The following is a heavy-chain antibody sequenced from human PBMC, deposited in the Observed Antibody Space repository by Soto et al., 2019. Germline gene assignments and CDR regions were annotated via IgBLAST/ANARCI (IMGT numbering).Heavy chain of an antibody. CDR3: AVIPPAIPAYSYGMGV. D-gene: IGHD2-2*01. V-gene: IGHV1-18*01. CDR1: GYTFTSYA. J-gene: IGHJ6*02. Sequence: ASVKVSCKASGYTFTSYAISWVRQAPGQGLEWMGWISAFNGNTNYAHKLQGRVTMTTDTPTNTAYMELRSLRSDDTAVYYCAVIPPAIPAYSYGMGVWGRGMTVTVSS. CDR2: ISAFNGNT.